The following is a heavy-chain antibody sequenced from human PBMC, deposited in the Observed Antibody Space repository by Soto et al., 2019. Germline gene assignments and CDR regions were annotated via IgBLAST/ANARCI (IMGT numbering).Heavy chain of an antibody. J-gene: IGHJ4*02. CDR2: IYYSGST. D-gene: IGHD3-3*01. CDR1: GGSISSSSYY. V-gene: IGHV4-39*01. CDR3: ARTIPIFGLVTFFDY. Sequence: QLQLQESGPGLVKPSETLSLTCTVSGGSISSSSYYWGWIRQPPGKGLEWIGSIYYSGSTYYNPSLKCRVTISVDTSKNQFSLKLSSVTAADTAVYYCARTIPIFGLVTFFDYWGQGTLVTVSS.